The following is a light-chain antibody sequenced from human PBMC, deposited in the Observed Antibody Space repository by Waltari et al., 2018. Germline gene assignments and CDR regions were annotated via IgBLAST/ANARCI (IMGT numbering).Light chain of an antibody. Sequence: QSALPQPPSASGSPGQSVTISCTGTSSDVGGYNFVSWYQHHPGKAPRLIIYEVSERPSGVPDRFSVSKSGNTASLTVSGLQAEDEADYYCSSYVANNNPVFGGGTKLTVL. J-gene: IGLJ2*01. CDR3: SSYVANNNPV. CDR1: SSDVGGYNF. CDR2: EVS. V-gene: IGLV2-8*01.